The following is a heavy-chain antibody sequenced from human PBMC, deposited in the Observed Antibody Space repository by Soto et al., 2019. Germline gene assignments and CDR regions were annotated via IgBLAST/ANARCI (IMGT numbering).Heavy chain of an antibody. Sequence: QVQLVQSGAEVKKPGSSVKVSCKASGGTFSSSAISWVRQAPGQGLEWMGGIIPIFGTANYAQKFQGRVMITADESTSTAYMVLSSLRSEDTAVYYCASLLRGYSGTGDYWGQGTLVTVSS. CDR2: IIPIFGTA. D-gene: IGHD5-12*01. CDR1: GGTFSSSA. V-gene: IGHV1-69*12. CDR3: ASLLRGYSGTGDY. J-gene: IGHJ4*02.